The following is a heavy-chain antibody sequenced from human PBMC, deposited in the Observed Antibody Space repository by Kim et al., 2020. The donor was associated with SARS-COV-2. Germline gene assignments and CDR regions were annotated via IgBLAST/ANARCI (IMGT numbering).Heavy chain of an antibody. Sequence: GGSLRLSCAASGFTFSSYAMSWVRQAPGKGLEWVSAISGSGGSTYYADSVKGRFTISRDNSKNTLYLQMNSLRAEDTAVYYCAKDLDYYGSGKYYGMDVWGQGTTVTVSS. D-gene: IGHD3-10*01. CDR3: AKDLDYYGSGKYYGMDV. CDR1: GFTFSSYA. V-gene: IGHV3-23*01. J-gene: IGHJ6*02. CDR2: ISGSGGST.